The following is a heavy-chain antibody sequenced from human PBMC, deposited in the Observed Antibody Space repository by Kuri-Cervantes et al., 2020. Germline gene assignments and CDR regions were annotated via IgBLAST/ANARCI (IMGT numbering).Heavy chain of an antibody. CDR1: GYTFTSYA. CDR2: INAGNGNT. V-gene: IGHV1-3*01. J-gene: IGHJ5*02. Sequence: ASVKVSCKASGYTFTSYAMHWVRQAPGQRLEWMGWINAGNGNTKYSQKFQGRVTITRDTSATTAYMELSGLRSEDTAVYYCARGGDIIVQPGARTFDPWGQGTLVTVSS. D-gene: IGHD2-2*01. CDR3: ARGGDIIVQPGARTFDP.